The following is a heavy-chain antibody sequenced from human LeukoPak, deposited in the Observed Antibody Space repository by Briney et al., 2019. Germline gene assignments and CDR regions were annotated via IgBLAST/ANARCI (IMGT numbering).Heavy chain of an antibody. CDR1: GFTVSSNY. CDR2: IYSGGTT. D-gene: IGHD1-26*01. Sequence: GGSLRLSCAASGFTVSSNYMSWVRQAPGKGLEWVSVIYSGGTTYYADSVKGRFIISRDNSKNTQYLQMNSLRAEDTAVYYCASLGIVGVYWFDPWGQGTLVTVSS. J-gene: IGHJ5*02. V-gene: IGHV3-66*01. CDR3: ASLGIVGVYWFDP.